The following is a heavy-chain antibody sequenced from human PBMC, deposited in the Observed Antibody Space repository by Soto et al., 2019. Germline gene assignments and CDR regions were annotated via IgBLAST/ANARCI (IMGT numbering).Heavy chain of an antibody. CDR2: ISAYNGNT. Sequence: GASVKVSCKASGYTFTSYGISWVRQAPGQGLEWMGWISAYNGNTNYAQKLQGRVTMTTDTSTSTAYMELRSLRSDDTAVYYCARDWRNWNYVPFDYWGQGTLVTVPS. CDR3: ARDWRNWNYVPFDY. V-gene: IGHV1-18*01. D-gene: IGHD1-7*01. J-gene: IGHJ4*02. CDR1: GYTFTSYG.